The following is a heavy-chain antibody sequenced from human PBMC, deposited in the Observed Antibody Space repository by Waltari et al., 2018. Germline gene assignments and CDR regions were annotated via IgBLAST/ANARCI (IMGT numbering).Heavy chain of an antibody. J-gene: IGHJ4*02. CDR1: GYTFTDYY. V-gene: IGHV1-69-2*01. D-gene: IGHD3-22*01. CDR2: VDPEDGET. CDR3: ATVAYDSSGYYSTYFDY. Sequence: EVQLVQSGAEVKKPGATVKISCKVSGYTFTDYYMHWVQQATGKGLEWMGLVDPEDGETIYAEKFQGRVTITADTSTDTAYMELSSLRSEDTAVYYCATVAYDSSGYYSTYFDYWGQGTLVTVSS.